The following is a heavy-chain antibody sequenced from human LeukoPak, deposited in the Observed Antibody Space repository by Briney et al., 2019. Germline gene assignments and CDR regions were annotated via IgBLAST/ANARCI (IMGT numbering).Heavy chain of an antibody. CDR2: IYPNNGAT. CDR1: GYTFSGTGWY. CDR3: ARDGPAQMVDFDY. Sequence: GASVKVSCTASGYTFSGTGWYLYWLRQAPGQGLECMGWIYPNNGATAYAQKFQGRVAMTRDTSITTAYMELSRLRPDDTAVYYCARDGPAQMVDFDYWGQGTLVTVSS. J-gene: IGHJ4*02. V-gene: IGHV1-2*02. D-gene: IGHD3-10*01.